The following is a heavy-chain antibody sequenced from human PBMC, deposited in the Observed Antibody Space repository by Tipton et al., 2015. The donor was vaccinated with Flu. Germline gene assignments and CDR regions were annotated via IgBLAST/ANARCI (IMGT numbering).Heavy chain of an antibody. CDR2: IHYSGST. V-gene: IGHV4-59*01. CDR3: ARDMTSRGWSNVVGRHYYYGMDV. J-gene: IGHJ6*02. Sequence: TLSLTCTVSGGSISSYHWSWIRQPPGKGLEWIGHIHYSGSTKYNPSLKSRVTISVDTSKNQFSLKLSSVSAADTAVYYCARDMTSRGWSNVVGRHYYYGMDVWGQGTTVTVSS. CDR1: GGSISSYH. D-gene: IGHD6-19*01.